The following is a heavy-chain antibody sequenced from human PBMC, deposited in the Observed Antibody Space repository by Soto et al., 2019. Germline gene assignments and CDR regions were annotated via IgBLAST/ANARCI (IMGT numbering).Heavy chain of an antibody. CDR2: IHHGGGT. CDR3: VRDPYIALDFDL. V-gene: IGHV4-4*02. J-gene: IGHJ2*01. D-gene: IGHD2-15*01. Sequence: QVQLQESGPGLVKPSGTLSLTCDVSGGSISTGDWWSWVRQFPGKGLEWIGEIHHGGGTNYNPSLRSRVTLSVDKSKNQVSLSLSSVTAADTAMYYCVRDPYIALDFDLWGRGTLVTVSS. CDR1: GGSISTGDW.